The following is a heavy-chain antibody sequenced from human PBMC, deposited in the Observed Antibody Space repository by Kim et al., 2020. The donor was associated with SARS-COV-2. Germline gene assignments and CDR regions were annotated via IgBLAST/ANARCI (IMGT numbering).Heavy chain of an antibody. V-gene: IGHV3-30*02. CDR3: ANVYYYDSSGYSDY. D-gene: IGHD3-22*01. Sequence: ADSVKGRFTISRDNSKNTLYLQMNSLRAEDTAVYYCANVYYYDSSGYSDYWGQGTLVTVSS. J-gene: IGHJ4*02.